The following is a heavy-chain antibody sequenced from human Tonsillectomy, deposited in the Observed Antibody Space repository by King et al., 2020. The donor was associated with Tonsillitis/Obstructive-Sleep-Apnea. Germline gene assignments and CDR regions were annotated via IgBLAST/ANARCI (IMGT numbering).Heavy chain of an antibody. Sequence: QLVQSGAEVKKPGASVKVSCKASGYTFTTYHMHWVRQAPGQGLEWMGIINPSAGTTSYAQKFQGRVTMTRDTSTSTVYMDLSSLRPEDTAVYYCSKSRYDFWGGYYTGVSDYHGMDVWGQGTTVTVSS. CDR3: SKSRYDFWGGYYTGVSDYHGMDV. CDR2: INPSAGTT. D-gene: IGHD3-3*01. J-gene: IGHJ6*02. V-gene: IGHV1-46*01. CDR1: GYTFTTYH.